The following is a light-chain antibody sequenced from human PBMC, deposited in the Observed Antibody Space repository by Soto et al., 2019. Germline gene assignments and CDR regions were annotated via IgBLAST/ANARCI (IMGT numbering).Light chain of an antibody. Sequence: QSVLTQPASVSGSPGQSITISCTGTNSDVGADDYVYWYQHHPGEAPKRVIYDVNIRPSGVSNRFSGSKSINTASLTISGPLAYCEADYYCSSYTNSPTLVLFGGRTQLPVL. J-gene: IGLJ2*01. V-gene: IGLV2-14*03. CDR2: DVN. CDR3: SSYTNSPTLVL. CDR1: NSDVGADDY.